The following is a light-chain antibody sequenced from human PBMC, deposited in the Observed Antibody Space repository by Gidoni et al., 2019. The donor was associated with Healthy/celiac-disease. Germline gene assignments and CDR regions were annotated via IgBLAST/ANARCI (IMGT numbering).Light chain of an antibody. CDR1: SGSVSTSYS. J-gene: IGLJ3*02. CDR2: STN. Sequence: QTVMTQEPSFSVSPGGTVTLTCGLSSGSVSTSYSPSWYQQTPGQAPRTLIYSTNTRSSGVPDRFSGSSLGKKAALTITGAQADDESDYYCVLYMGSGIWVFGGGTKLTVL. V-gene: IGLV8-61*01. CDR3: VLYMGSGIWV.